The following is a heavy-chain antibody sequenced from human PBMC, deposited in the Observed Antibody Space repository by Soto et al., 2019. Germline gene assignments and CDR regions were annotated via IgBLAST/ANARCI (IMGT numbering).Heavy chain of an antibody. Sequence: QVQLVESGGGVVQPGRSLSLSCAASGFIFSSYSMHWVRQAPGKGLEWVAIISNDGSNKYYVDSVKGRFTISRDNSNNTLSLQMNSLRAEDTAVYYCARDQFLDAFDIWGQGTRVTVSS. CDR1: GFIFSSYS. CDR3: ARDQFLDAFDI. D-gene: IGHD2-21*01. V-gene: IGHV3-30-3*01. CDR2: ISNDGSNK. J-gene: IGHJ3*02.